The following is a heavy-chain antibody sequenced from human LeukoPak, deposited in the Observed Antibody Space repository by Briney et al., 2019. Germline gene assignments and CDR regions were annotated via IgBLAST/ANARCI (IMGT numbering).Heavy chain of an antibody. Sequence: PRGSLRLSCAASGFTFSSYEMNWVRQAPGKGLEWVSYISSSGSTIYYADSVKGRFTISRDNAKNSLYLQMNSLRAEDTAVYYCARFHDYSNYGRYYYYGMDVWGQGTTVTASS. CDR2: ISSSGSTI. V-gene: IGHV3-48*03. J-gene: IGHJ6*02. CDR1: GFTFSSYE. CDR3: ARFHDYSNYGRYYYYGMDV. D-gene: IGHD4-11*01.